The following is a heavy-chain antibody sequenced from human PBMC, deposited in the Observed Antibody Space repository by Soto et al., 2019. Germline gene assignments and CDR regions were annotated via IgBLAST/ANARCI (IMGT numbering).Heavy chain of an antibody. CDR1: GFTFNTYT. D-gene: IGHD2-8*01. CDR2: ISYDGSIT. J-gene: IGHJ5*02. Sequence: SGGSLRLSCAASGFTFNTYTMHWARQAPGKVLEWVAVISYDGSITYYGDSVKGRFTISRDNSKKTLFLQMNSLGAEDTAMYYCARVSSVVLRFSSKFDPWGRGTLVTVSS. V-gene: IGHV3-30-3*01. CDR3: ARVSSVVLRFSSKFDP.